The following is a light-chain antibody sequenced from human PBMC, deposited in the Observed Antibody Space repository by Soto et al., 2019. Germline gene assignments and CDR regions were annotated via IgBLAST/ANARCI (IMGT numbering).Light chain of an antibody. CDR1: QDISNY. V-gene: IGKV1-33*01. CDR2: DAS. J-gene: IGKJ2*01. Sequence: DIQMTQSPSSLSASVGDRVTITCQASQDISNYLNWYQQKPGKAPKLLIYDASNLETGVPSRFSGSGSGTDFTVTIISLQPEDIASYYCQQYDNLPYTFGQGTKLEIK. CDR3: QQYDNLPYT.